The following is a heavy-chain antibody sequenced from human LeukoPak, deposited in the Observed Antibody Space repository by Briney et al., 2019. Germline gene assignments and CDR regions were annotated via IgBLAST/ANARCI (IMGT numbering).Heavy chain of an antibody. V-gene: IGHV1-69*04. Sequence: GASVKVSCKASGGTFSSYAISWVRQAPGQGLEWMGRIIPILGIANYAQKFQGRVTITADKSTSTAYMELSSLRSGDTAVYYCASGEYYDILTGYLDYWGQGTLVTVSS. D-gene: IGHD3-9*01. CDR3: ASGEYYDILTGYLDY. J-gene: IGHJ4*02. CDR2: IIPILGIA. CDR1: GGTFSSYA.